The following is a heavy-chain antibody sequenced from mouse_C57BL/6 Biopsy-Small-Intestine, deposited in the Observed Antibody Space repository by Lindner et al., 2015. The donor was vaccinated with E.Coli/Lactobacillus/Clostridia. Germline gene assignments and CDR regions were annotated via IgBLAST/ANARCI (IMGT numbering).Heavy chain of an antibody. CDR1: GFTFSDYG. CDR2: ISSGSTTI. J-gene: IGHJ3*01. V-gene: IGHV5-17*01. D-gene: IGHD2-4*01. Sequence: VQLQESGGGLVKPGGSLKLSCAASGFTFSDYGMHWVRQAPEKGLEWVAYISSGSTTIYYADTVKGRFTISRDNAKNTLFLQMTSLKSEDTAMYYCARQDYDYDGWFAYWGQGTLVTVSA. CDR3: ARQDYDYDGWFAY.